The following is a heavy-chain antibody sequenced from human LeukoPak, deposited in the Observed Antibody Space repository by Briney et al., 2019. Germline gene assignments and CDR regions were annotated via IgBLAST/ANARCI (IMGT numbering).Heavy chain of an antibody. CDR3: ARGYYDFWSGPYYFDY. D-gene: IGHD3-3*01. CDR1: GGSFSGYY. CDR2: INHNGST. V-gene: IGHV4-34*01. Sequence: KASETLSLTCAVYGGSFSGYYWSWIRQPPGKGLEWIGEINHNGSTNYNPSLKSRVTISVDTSKNQFSLKLSSVTAADTAVYYCARGYYDFWSGPYYFDYWGQGTLVTVSS. J-gene: IGHJ4*02.